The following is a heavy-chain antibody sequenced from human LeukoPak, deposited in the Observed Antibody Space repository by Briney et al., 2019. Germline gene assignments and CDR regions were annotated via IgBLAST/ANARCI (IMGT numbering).Heavy chain of an antibody. CDR1: GFTVSNNY. D-gene: IGHD6-13*01. J-gene: IGHJ4*02. Sequence: GGSLRFSCAASGFTVSNNYMNWVRQAPGKGLEWVSLIYSGGSAHYADSVKGRFTISRDSSRNTLYLQMNSLRVEDTAVYYCARDPSAVAINTYGWGQGTLVTVSS. V-gene: IGHV3-66*01. CDR3: ARDPSAVAINTYG. CDR2: IYSGGSA.